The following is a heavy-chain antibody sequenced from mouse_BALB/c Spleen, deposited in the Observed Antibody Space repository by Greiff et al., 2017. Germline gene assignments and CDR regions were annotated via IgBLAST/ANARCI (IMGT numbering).Heavy chain of an antibody. CDR1: GFTFSSYA. J-gene: IGHJ2*01. Sequence: EVQLVESGGGLVKPGGSLKLSCAASGFTFSSYAMSWVRQTPEKRLEWVATISSGGSYTYYPDSVKGRFTISRDNAKNTLYLQMSSLRSEDTAMYYCARQDYYGSHFDYWGQGTTLTVSS. CDR2: ISSGGSYT. D-gene: IGHD1-2*01. V-gene: IGHV5-9-3*01. CDR3: ARQDYYGSHFDY.